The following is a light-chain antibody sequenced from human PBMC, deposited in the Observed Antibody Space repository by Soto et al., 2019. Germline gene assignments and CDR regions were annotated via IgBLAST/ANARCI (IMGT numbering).Light chain of an antibody. Sequence: EIVLTQSPGTRSLSPGERATISGRARQSVTSNYLAWYQQKPGQAPRLLISGASRRAAGISDKFSGSGSGTDFTLTISRLEPEDFAVYYCQQRSNWPPITFGQGTRLEIK. CDR3: QQRSNWPPIT. V-gene: IGKV3D-20*02. J-gene: IGKJ5*01. CDR2: GAS. CDR1: QSVTSNY.